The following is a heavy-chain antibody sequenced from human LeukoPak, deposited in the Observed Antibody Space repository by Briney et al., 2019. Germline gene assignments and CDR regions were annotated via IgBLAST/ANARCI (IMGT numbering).Heavy chain of an antibody. V-gene: IGHV4-34*01. D-gene: IGHD2-8*01. J-gene: IGHJ4*02. Sequence: SETLSLTCAVYGGSFSGYYWSWIRQPPGKGLEWIGEINHSGSTNYNPSLKSRVTISVDTSKNQFSLKLSSVTAADTAVYYCARDLIEEYYFDYWGQGTLVTVSS. CDR2: INHSGST. CDR3: ARDLIEEYYFDY. CDR1: GGSFSGYY.